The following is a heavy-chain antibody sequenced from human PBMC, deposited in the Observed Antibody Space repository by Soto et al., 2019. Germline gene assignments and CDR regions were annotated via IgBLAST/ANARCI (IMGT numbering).Heavy chain of an antibody. CDR3: ARGPVRPEYFDF. J-gene: IGHJ4*02. D-gene: IGHD6-6*01. CDR1: GGSFSGYY. CDR2: IYNSGST. Sequence: PSETLSLTCAVYGGSFSGYYWSWIRQHPGRGLEWIGYIYNSGSTQYNPSLKSRLTMSEDTSKNQVSLKLSSVTAADTAVYFCARGPVRPEYFDFSCPGTLVTVSS. V-gene: IGHV4-34*09.